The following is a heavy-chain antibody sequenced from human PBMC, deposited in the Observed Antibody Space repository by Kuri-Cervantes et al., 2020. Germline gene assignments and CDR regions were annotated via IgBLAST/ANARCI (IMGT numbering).Heavy chain of an antibody. J-gene: IGHJ4*02. CDR3: ATVPGPRVVEDS. CDR2: IGTAGDT. D-gene: IGHD3-22*01. V-gene: IGHV3-13*01. Sequence: GGSLRLSCAASGFTFSSYDMHWVRQATGKGLEWVSAIGTAGDTYYPGSVKGRFTISRENAKNSLYLQMNSLRAGDTAVYYCATVPGPRVVEDSWGQGTLVTVSS. CDR1: GFTFSSYD.